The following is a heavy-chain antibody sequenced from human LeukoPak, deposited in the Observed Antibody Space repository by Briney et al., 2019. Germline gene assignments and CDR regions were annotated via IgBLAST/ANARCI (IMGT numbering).Heavy chain of an antibody. Sequence: SETLSLTCTVSGGSISSYYWSWIRQPPGKGLEWIGEINHSGSTNYNPSLKSRVTISVDTSKNQFSLKLSSVTAADTAVYYCARLSMVRGVNAPDFDYWGQGTLVTVSS. CDR2: INHSGST. CDR3: ARLSMVRGVNAPDFDY. V-gene: IGHV4-34*01. D-gene: IGHD3-10*01. CDR1: GGSISSYY. J-gene: IGHJ4*02.